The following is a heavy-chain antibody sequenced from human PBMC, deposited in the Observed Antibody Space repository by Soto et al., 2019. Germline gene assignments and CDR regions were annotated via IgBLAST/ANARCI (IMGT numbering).Heavy chain of an antibody. Sequence: PGGSLRLSCAASGFTFSSFSINWVRQAPGKGLEWVSHISSSSTTIYYADSVKGRFTISRDNAKNSLYLQMNSLRAEDTAVYYCATYRPQSSGWYYWGQGTLVTVSS. CDR3: ATYRPQSSGWYY. CDR1: GFTFSSFS. CDR2: ISSSSTTI. V-gene: IGHV3-48*01. D-gene: IGHD6-19*01. J-gene: IGHJ4*02.